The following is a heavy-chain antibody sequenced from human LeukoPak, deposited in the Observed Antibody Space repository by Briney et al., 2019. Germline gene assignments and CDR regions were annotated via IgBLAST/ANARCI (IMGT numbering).Heavy chain of an antibody. V-gene: IGHV1-2*02. J-gene: IGHJ4*02. D-gene: IGHD3-10*01. CDR3: ARARRGSGNPDFDS. Sequence: ASVKVSCKASGYSFIGYHIHWVRQAPGQGPERMGGINSDNGDTKYAQKLQGRVTLIRDTSIRTAYMELSSLRSDDTAVYYCARARRGSGNPDFDSWGQGTLVTVSS. CDR1: GYSFIGYH. CDR2: INSDNGDT.